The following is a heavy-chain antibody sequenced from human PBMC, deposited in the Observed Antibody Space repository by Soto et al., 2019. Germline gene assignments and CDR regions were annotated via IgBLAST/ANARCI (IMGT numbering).Heavy chain of an antibody. CDR3: ARKTGYISDWHYFDL. J-gene: IGHJ4*02. V-gene: IGHV1-2*02. D-gene: IGHD2-21*02. Sequence: RXSVKVSCNASGYPFTNYYMHWVRQAPGQGFEWMGRISPKSGGTNYAQKFQGRVSMTWDTSLKTAYMELSSLISEDTAVYYCARKTGYISDWHYFDLWGQGTLVTVSS. CDR2: ISPKSGGT. CDR1: GYPFTNYY.